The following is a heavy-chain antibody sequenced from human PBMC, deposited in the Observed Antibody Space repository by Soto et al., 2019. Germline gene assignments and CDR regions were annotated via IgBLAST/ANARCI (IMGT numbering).Heavy chain of an antibody. V-gene: IGHV3-23*01. CDR1: GFTFSSYA. CDR2: ISGSGDAT. D-gene: IGHD1-1*01. Sequence: EVQLLESGGGLVQPGGSLRLSCAASGFTFSSYAMSWVRQAPGKGLEWVSAISGSGDATYYADSVKGRFSISRDNSKNNMILQMPSLKADETAVSYCAIPTGLELAGPDYWGQGSLVTVSS. J-gene: IGHJ4*02. CDR3: AIPTGLELAGPDY.